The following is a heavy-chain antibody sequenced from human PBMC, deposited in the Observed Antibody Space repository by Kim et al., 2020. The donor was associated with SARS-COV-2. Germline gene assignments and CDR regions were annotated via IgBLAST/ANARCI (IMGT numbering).Heavy chain of an antibody. CDR2: TFYTGVT. D-gene: IGHD3-10*01. CDR3: LRHEPESGSYSPVFDH. Sequence: SETLSLTCTVSGATISRYYWSWIRQSPGKGLEWIGSTFYTGVTNYNPSLKSRLTISSDTTKSQLFLMLSSVTAADTAVYYCLRHEPESGSYSPVFDHWG. V-gene: IGHV4-59*08. J-gene: IGHJ4*01. CDR1: GATISRYY.